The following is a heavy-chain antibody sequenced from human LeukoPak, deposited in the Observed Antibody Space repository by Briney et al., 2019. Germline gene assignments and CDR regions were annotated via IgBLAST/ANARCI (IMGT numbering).Heavy chain of an antibody. CDR3: TRDPLYGALDS. CDR1: GFTFGSYW. D-gene: IGHD4-17*01. Sequence: GGSLRLSCVASGFTFGSYWMTWVRQAQGKGLEWVANIQPDGSQGLYVDSVKGRFIISRDNAKKSLYLQMNSLRAEDTAVYYCTRDPLYGALDSWGQGTLVTVSS. V-gene: IGHV3-7*01. J-gene: IGHJ4*02. CDR2: IQPDGSQG.